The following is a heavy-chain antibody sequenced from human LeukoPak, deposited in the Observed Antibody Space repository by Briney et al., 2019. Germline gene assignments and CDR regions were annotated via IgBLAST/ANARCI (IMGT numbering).Heavy chain of an antibody. CDR2: ISGSGGST. CDR1: GFTFSSYA. J-gene: IGHJ4*02. CDR3: AKRSPWTTVVTPGYYFDY. D-gene: IGHD4-23*01. Sequence: GGSLRLSCAASGFTFSSYAMSWVRQAPGKGLEWVSAISGSGGSTYYADSVKGRFIISRDNSKNTLYLQMNSLRAEDTAVYYCAKRSPWTTVVTPGYYFDYWGQGTLVTVSS. V-gene: IGHV3-23*01.